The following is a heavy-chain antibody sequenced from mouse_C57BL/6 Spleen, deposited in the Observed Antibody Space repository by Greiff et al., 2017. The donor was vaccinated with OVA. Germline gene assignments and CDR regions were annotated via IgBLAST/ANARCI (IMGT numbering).Heavy chain of an antibody. CDR1: GYTFTSYW. J-gene: IGHJ2*01. D-gene: IGHD4-1*01. CDR3: ARAGTGNYFDY. CDR2: IDPSDSET. V-gene: IGHV1-52*01. Sequence: VQLQQPGAELVRPGSSVKLSCKASGYTFTSYWMPWVKQRPIQGLEWIGNIDPSDSETHYNQKFKDKATVTVDKSSSTAYMQLSSLTSEDSAVYYCARAGTGNYFDYWGQGTTRTVSS.